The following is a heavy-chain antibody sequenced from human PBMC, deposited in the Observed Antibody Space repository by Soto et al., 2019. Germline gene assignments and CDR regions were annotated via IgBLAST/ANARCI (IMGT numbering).Heavy chain of an antibody. CDR3: ARDHMYSSSSYYYYYYGMDV. J-gene: IGHJ6*02. V-gene: IGHV3-30-3*01. CDR1: GFTFSSYA. Sequence: LRLSCAASGFTFSSYAMHWVRQAPGKGLEWVAVISYDGSNKYYADSVKGRFTISRDNSKNTLYLQMNSLRAEDTAVYYCARDHMYSSSSYYYYYYGMDVWGQGTTVTVSS. CDR2: ISYDGSNK. D-gene: IGHD6-6*01.